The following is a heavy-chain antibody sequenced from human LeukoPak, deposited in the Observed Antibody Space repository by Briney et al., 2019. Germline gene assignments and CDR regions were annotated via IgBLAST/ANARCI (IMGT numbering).Heavy chain of an antibody. CDR3: ARDGLENWFDP. D-gene: IGHD3-3*01. Sequence: PGGSLSLTCTVSGGSIRSSHYYWGWIRQPPGKGLVWIGSIYDSGSTYYNPSLKSRVTISVDTSKNQFSLKLSSVTAADTAVYYCARDGLENWFDPWGQGTLVTASS. CDR2: IYDSGST. CDR1: GGSIRSSHYY. V-gene: IGHV4-39*07. J-gene: IGHJ5*02.